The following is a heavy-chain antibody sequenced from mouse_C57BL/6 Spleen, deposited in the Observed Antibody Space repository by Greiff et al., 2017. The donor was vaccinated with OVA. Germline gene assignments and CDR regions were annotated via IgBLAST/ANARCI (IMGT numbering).Heavy chain of an antibody. CDR3: ARGGRGAFDY. V-gene: IGHV5-17*01. CDR1: GFTFSDYG. CDR2: ISSGSSTI. D-gene: IGHD3-3*01. J-gene: IGHJ2*01. Sequence: EVKVVESGGGLVKPGGSLKLSCAASGFTFSDYGMHWVRQAPEKGLEWVAYISSGSSTIYYADTVKGRFTISRDNAKNTLFLQMTSLRSEDTAMYYCARGGRGAFDYWGQGTTLTVSS.